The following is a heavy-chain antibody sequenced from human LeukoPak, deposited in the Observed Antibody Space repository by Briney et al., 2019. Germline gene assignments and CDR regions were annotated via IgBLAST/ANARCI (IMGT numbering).Heavy chain of an antibody. CDR3: ARERAYDYYDSSGYYSGYWYFDL. J-gene: IGHJ2*01. Sequence: GGSLRLSCAASGFTFGSYAMHRVRQAPGKGLEYVSAISSNGGSTYYADSVKGRFTISRDNSKNTLYLQMGSLRAEDTAVYYCARERAYDYYDSSGYYSGYWYFDLWGRGTLVTVSS. D-gene: IGHD3-22*01. CDR2: ISSNGGST. V-gene: IGHV3-64*02. CDR1: GFTFGSYA.